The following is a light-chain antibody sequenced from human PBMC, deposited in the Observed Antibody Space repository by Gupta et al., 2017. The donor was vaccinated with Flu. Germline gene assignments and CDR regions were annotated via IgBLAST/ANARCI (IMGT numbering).Light chain of an antibody. CDR2: KNN. Sequence: SVLPAPRSASGTPRQRCTISCSGSSSNIGSHTVSWYQQHPGTAPKLLIYKNNQRPSGVPDRFSGSKSGTSASLAISGLQSEDEADYYCAAWEDSLLGVFGGGTKVTVL. V-gene: IGLV1-44*01. J-gene: IGLJ3*02. CDR1: SSNIGSHT. CDR3: AAWEDSLLGV.